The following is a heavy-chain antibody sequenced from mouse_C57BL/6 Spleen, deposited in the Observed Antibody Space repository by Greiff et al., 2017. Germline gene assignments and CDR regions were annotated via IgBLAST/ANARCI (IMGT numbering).Heavy chain of an antibody. J-gene: IGHJ2*01. CDR1: GYTFTSYW. CDR3: ARGDYYGSLYYFDY. CDR2: IYPSDSET. Sequence: VQLQQSGAELVRPGSSVKLSCKASGYTFTSYWMDWVKQRPGQGLEWIGNIYPSDSETNYNQKLKAKATLTVDKSSSTAYMQRSCLTSEDSAVYYWARGDYYGSLYYFDYWGQGTTRTVSS. V-gene: IGHV1-61*01. D-gene: IGHD1-1*01.